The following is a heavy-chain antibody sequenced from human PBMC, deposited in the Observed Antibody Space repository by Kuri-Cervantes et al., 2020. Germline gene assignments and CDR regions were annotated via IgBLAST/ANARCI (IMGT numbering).Heavy chain of an antibody. CDR2: IYYSGST. V-gene: IGHV4-59*01. CDR1: GGSISSYY. J-gene: IGHJ5*02. D-gene: IGHD2-2*01. CDR3: ARDPVTYCSSTSCYGGWFDP. Sequence: GPLRLSCTVSGGSISSYYWSWIRQPPGKGLEWIGYIYYSGSTNYNPSLKSRVTISVDTSKNQFSLKLSSVTAADTAVYYCARDPVTYCSSTSCYGGWFDPWGQGTLVTVSS.